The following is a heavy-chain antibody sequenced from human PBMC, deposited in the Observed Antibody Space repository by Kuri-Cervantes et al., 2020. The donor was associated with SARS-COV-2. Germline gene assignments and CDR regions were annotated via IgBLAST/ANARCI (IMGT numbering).Heavy chain of an antibody. CDR3: ARGPDKYGMDV. V-gene: IGHV3-74*01. CDR2: INSDGSST. Sequence: GGSLRLSCAASGFTFSSYWMYWVRQAPGKGLVWVSRINSDGSSTSYADSVKGRFTISRDNAKSTLYLQMNSLRAEDTAVYYCARGPDKYGMDVWGQGTTVTVSS. J-gene: IGHJ6*02. CDR1: GFTFSSYW.